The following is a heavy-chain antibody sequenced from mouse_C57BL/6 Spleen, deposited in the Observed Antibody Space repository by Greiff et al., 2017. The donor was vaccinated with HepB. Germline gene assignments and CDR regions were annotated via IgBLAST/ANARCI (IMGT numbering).Heavy chain of an antibody. D-gene: IGHD1-1*01. V-gene: IGHV1-50*01. CDR2: IDPSDSYT. J-gene: IGHJ2*01. CDR3: AREYYGSSIDY. CDR1: GYTFTSYW. Sequence: QVQLQQPGAELVKPGASVKLSCKASGYTFTSYWMQWVKQRPGQGLEWIGEIDPSDSYTNYNQKFKGKATLTVDTSSSTAYMQLSSLTSEDSAVYYCAREYYGSSIDYWGQGTTLTVSS.